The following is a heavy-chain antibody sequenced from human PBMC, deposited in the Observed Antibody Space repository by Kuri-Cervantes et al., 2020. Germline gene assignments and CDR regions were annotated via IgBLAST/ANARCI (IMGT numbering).Heavy chain of an antibody. CDR3: ARYRGQFDY. Sequence: GESLKISCAASGFTFSDYYMGWVRQAPGKGLEWVANIKYDGSEKNYVDSVKGRFTISGDNAKNSLYLQMNSLRTEDTAVYYCARYRGQFDYWGQGTLVTVSS. J-gene: IGHJ4*02. CDR2: IKYDGSEK. CDR1: GFTFSDYY. D-gene: IGHD1-14*01. V-gene: IGHV3-7*01.